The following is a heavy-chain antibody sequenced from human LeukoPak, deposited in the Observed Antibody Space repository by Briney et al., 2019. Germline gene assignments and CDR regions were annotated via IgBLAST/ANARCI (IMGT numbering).Heavy chain of an antibody. CDR1: GFTVSSNY. D-gene: IGHD2-21*02. Sequence: GGSLRLSCAPSGFTVSSNYMSWVRQAPGKGLEWVSVIYSGGSTYYADSVKGRFTISRDNSKNTLYLQMNSLRAEDTAVYYCATGYCGGDCSYYFDYWGQGTLVTVSS. J-gene: IGHJ4*02. CDR2: IYSGGST. CDR3: ATGYCGGDCSYYFDY. V-gene: IGHV3-66*01.